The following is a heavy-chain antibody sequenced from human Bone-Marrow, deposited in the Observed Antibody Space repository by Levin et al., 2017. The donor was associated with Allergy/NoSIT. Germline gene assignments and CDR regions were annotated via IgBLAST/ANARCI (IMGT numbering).Heavy chain of an antibody. CDR3: ARGRRPPPHYSASGSYDHTSDYYYMDV. V-gene: IGHV4-34*01. CDR1: SASFSGYY. CDR2: VNDRGIT. D-gene: IGHD3-10*01. J-gene: IGHJ6*03. Sequence: SETLSLTCAVYSASFSGYYWSWVRQPPGKGLEWIGEVNDRGITNYNPSLKSRVTISVDTPKNQFSLKLTSVTAADTAVYYCARGRRPPPHYSASGSYDHTSDYYYMDVWGKGTTVTVSS.